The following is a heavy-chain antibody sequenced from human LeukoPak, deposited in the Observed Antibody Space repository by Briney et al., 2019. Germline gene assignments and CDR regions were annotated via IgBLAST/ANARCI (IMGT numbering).Heavy chain of an antibody. J-gene: IGHJ4*02. CDR2: ISGSGGST. V-gene: IGHV3-23*01. D-gene: IGHD5-24*01. CDR1: GFTVSSNY. Sequence: GGSLRLSCAASGFTVSSNYMSWVRQAPGKGLEWVSAISGSGGSTYYADSVKGRFTISRDNSKNTLYLQMNSLRAEDTAVYYCAKDRRSQRWLQFYSGLFDYWGQGTLVTVSS. CDR3: AKDRRSQRWLQFYSGLFDY.